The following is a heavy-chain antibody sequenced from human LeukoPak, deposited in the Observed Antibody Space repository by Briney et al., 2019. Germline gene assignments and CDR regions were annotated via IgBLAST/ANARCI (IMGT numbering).Heavy chain of an antibody. CDR1: GYTLTELS. Sequence: ASVTVSCKVSGYTLTELSMHWVRQAPGKGLEWMGGFDPEDGETIYAQKFQGRVTMTEDTSTDTAYMELSSLRSEDTAVYYCATPLVGATSYYFDYWGQGTLVTASS. V-gene: IGHV1-24*01. CDR3: ATPLVGATSYYFDY. J-gene: IGHJ4*02. D-gene: IGHD1-26*01. CDR2: FDPEDGET.